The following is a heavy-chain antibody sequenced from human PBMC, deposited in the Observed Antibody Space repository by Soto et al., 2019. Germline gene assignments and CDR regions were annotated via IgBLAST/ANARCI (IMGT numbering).Heavy chain of an antibody. J-gene: IGHJ6*03. CDR2: MNPNSGNT. V-gene: IGHV1-8*01. Sequence: ASVKVSCKASGYTFTSYDINWVRQATGQGLEWMGWMNPNSGNTGYAQKFQGRVTMTRNTSISTAYMELSSLRSEDTAVYYCARGPREYDFWSGYYPDYYYMDVWGKGTTVTVSS. D-gene: IGHD3-3*01. CDR1: GYTFTSYD. CDR3: ARGPREYDFWSGYYPDYYYMDV.